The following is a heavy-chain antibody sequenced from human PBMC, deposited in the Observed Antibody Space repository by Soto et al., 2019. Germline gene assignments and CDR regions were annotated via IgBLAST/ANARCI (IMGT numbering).Heavy chain of an antibody. Sequence: GGSLRLSCAASGFHFNGYTINWVRQSPGKRLEWLSSISSSGYIFSTDSVRGRFTISRDNAKNSVYLQINSLRAEDTAVYFCARDCSGGSCYPGMDVWGQGTTVTVSS. J-gene: IGHJ6*02. CDR2: ISSSGYI. CDR3: ARDCSGGSCYPGMDV. CDR1: GFHFNGYT. V-gene: IGHV3-21*01. D-gene: IGHD2-15*01.